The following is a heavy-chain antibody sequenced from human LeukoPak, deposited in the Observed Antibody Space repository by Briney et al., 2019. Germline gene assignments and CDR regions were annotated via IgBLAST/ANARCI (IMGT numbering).Heavy chain of an antibody. V-gene: IGHV4-31*03. Sequence: PSQTLSLTCTVSGGSISSGGYYWSWIRQHPGKGLEWIGYIYYSGSTYYNPSLKSRVTISVDTSKNQFSLKLSSVTAADTAVYYCARVVPEELRDCYPDYWGQGTLVTVSS. D-gene: IGHD2-21*02. CDR3: ARVVPEELRDCYPDY. CDR2: IYYSGST. J-gene: IGHJ4*02. CDR1: GGSISSGGYY.